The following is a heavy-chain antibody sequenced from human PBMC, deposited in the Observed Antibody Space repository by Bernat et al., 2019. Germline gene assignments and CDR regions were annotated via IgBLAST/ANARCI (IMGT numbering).Heavy chain of an antibody. Sequence: QVQLVQSGAEVKKPGSSVKVSCKASGGTFSSYAISWVRQAPGQGLEWMGGIIPIFGTANYAQKFQGRVPITADESTSTAYMELSSLRSEDTAVYYCAVERVDTAMVLGSRPYGMDVWGQGTTVTVSS. V-gene: IGHV1-69*01. CDR2: IIPIFGTA. J-gene: IGHJ6*02. CDR1: GGTFSSYA. D-gene: IGHD5-18*01. CDR3: AVERVDTAMVLGSRPYGMDV.